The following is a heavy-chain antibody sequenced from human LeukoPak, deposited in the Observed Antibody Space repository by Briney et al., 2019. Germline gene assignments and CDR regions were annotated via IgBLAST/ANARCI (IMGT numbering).Heavy chain of an antibody. CDR2: INPNSGGT. J-gene: IGHJ4*02. D-gene: IGHD3-10*01. CDR3: ARWADRVRGVPFDY. CDR1: GYTFTGYY. Sequence: ASVKVSCKASGYTFTGYYIHWVRQAPGQGLEWMGRINPNSGGTNYAQKFQGRVTMTRDTSISTAYMELSRLRSDDTAVYYCARWADRVRGVPFDYWGQGTLVTVSS. V-gene: IGHV1-2*06.